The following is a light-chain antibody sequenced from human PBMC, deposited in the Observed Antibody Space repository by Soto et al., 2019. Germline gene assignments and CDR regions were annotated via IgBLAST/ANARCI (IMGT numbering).Light chain of an antibody. V-gene: IGLV2-14*03. CDR1: TSDVGGFDY. CDR2: DVS. J-gene: IGLJ1*01. CDR3: SSYTTTGTQV. Sequence: QSALTQPASVSGSPGQSITLSCSGTTSDVGGFDYVSWYQQHPGKVPKLMIFDVSNRPSGVSDRFSGSKSGNTASLTISGLQAEDEADYYCSSYTTTGTQVFGTGTKVTVL.